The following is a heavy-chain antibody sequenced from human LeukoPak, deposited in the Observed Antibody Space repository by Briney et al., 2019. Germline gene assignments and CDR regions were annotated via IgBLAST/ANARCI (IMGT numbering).Heavy chain of an antibody. CDR2: ISWNSGSI. CDR3: AKGVSWGSSWSYYYGMDV. D-gene: IGHD6-13*01. CDR1: GFTFGDYA. J-gene: IGHJ6*02. Sequence: GGSLRLSCAASGFTFGDYAMHWVRQAPGKGLEWVSGISWNSGSIGYADSVKGRFTISRDNAKNFLYLQMNSLRAEDTALYYCAKGVSWGSSWSYYYGMDVWGQGTTVTVSS. V-gene: IGHV3-9*01.